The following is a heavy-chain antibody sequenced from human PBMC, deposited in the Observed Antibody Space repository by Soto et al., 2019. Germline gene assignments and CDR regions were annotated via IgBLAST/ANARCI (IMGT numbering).Heavy chain of an antibody. Sequence: GGSLRLSCAASGFTFSSYGMHWVRQAPGKGLEWVALISFDGDKYYVDSVKGRFTISRDNPTNTVYLQMNRLRPEDTGVYYCARDYARGWCQFWGQGTLVTVSS. CDR3: ARDYARGWCQF. J-gene: IGHJ4*02. CDR1: GFTFSSYG. CDR2: ISFDGDK. V-gene: IGHV3-30*03. D-gene: IGHD2-8*02.